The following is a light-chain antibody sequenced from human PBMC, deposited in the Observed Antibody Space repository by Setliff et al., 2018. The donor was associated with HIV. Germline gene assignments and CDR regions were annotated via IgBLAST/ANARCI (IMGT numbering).Light chain of an antibody. J-gene: IGLJ1*01. CDR2: EVS. Sequence: QSALAQPASLSGSPGQSITISCTGTSNDFGSYDYVSWYQHQPGKVPKLMIYEVSNRPSGVSDRFSGSKSGNTASLTISGLQTEDEADYYCSSFTSSSSYVFGTGTKVT. CDR1: SNDFGSYDY. CDR3: SSFTSSSSYV. V-gene: IGLV2-14*01.